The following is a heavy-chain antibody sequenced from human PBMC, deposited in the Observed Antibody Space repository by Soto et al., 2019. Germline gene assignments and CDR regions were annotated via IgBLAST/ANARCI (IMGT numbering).Heavy chain of an antibody. D-gene: IGHD1-20*01. CDR3: ARDSEYNWNPVDY. CDR1: GYTVTSCG. Sequence: ASVKVSCKASGYTVTSCGISWVRQAPGQGLEWMGWISAYNGNTNYAQKLQGRVTMTTDTSTSTAYMELRSLRSDATAVNYCARDSEYNWNPVDYGGQGTRVTVSS. J-gene: IGHJ4*02. CDR2: ISAYNGNT. V-gene: IGHV1-18*01.